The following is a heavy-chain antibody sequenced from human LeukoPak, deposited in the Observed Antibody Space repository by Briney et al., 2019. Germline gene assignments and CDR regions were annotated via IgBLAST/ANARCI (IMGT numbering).Heavy chain of an antibody. CDR1: GFTYSNYA. Sequence: GGSLTLSCAASGFTYSNYAMSWVRQAPWKGLEWVSAINGSGGSTYYADSVRGRFTISRDNSKNTLYLQMNSLRAEDTAVYYCAKGDYYGSGSYYNVYYFDYWGQGTLVTVSS. CDR3: AKGDYYGSGSYYNVYYFDY. V-gene: IGHV3-23*01. D-gene: IGHD3-10*01. J-gene: IGHJ4*02. CDR2: INGSGGST.